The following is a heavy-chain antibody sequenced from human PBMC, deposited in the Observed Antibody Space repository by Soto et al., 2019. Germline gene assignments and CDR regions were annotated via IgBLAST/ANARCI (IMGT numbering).Heavy chain of an antibody. CDR3: ARDALVGATDYFDY. V-gene: IGHV3-7*03. CDR2: IKQDGSEK. Sequence: PGGSLRLSCAASGFTFSSYWMSWVRQAPGKGLEWVANIKQDGSEKYYVDSVKGRFTISRDNAKNSLYLQMNSLRAEDTAVYYCARDALVGATDYFDYWGQGTLVTVSS. D-gene: IGHD1-26*01. J-gene: IGHJ4*02. CDR1: GFTFSSYW.